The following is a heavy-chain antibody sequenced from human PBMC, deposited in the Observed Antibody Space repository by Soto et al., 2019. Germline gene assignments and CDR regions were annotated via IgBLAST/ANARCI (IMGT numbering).Heavy chain of an antibody. D-gene: IGHD3-22*01. CDR3: ARQASNGQWFL. Sequence: GESLKISCKGSGYSSTSYWIGWVRQMPGKGLEWMGIMYPGDSDIRYSPSFQGQVTVSADRSISTAYLQWSSLKASDTAMYYCARQASNGQWFLWGQGNTVTVSS. CDR2: MYPGDSDI. V-gene: IGHV5-51*01. CDR1: GYSSTSYW. J-gene: IGHJ6*02.